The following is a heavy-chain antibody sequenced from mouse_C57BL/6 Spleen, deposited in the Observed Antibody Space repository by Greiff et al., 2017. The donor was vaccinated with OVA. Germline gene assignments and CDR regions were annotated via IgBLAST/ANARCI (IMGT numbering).Heavy chain of an antibody. CDR2: IYPGNSDT. CDR1: GYTFTSYW. D-gene: IGHD1-1*02. V-gene: IGHV1-5*01. Sequence: EVQLQQSGTVLARPGASVKMSCKTSGYTFTSYWMHWVKQRPGQGLAWIGAIYPGNSDTSYNQKIKGKAKLTAVTSASTAYMELSSLTNEDSAVYYCTTLYGLQGTFAYWGQGTLVTVSA. J-gene: IGHJ3*01. CDR3: TTLYGLQGTFAY.